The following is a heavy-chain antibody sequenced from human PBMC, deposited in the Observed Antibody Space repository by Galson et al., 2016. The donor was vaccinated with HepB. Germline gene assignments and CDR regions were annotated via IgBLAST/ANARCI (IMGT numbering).Heavy chain of an antibody. CDR1: GGSISSGGYY. Sequence: TLSLTCTVSGGSISSGGYYWSWIRQHPEKGLEWIGYIYYSGDTYYNPSLKSRLIISVDTSKNQFSLNLSSVTAADTAVYYCARTSNYHGSGSPYWYFDLWGCGTLVTVSS. D-gene: IGHD3-10*01. V-gene: IGHV4-31*03. CDR3: ARTSNYHGSGSPYWYFDL. J-gene: IGHJ2*01. CDR2: IYYSGDT.